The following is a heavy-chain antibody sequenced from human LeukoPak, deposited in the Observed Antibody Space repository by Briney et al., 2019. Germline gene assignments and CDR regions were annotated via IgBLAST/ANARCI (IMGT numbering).Heavy chain of an antibody. J-gene: IGHJ4*02. CDR1: GGSISSGDYY. CDR2: IYYSGST. Sequence: SQTLSLTCTVSGGSISSGDYYWRWIRQPPGKGLEWIVYIYYSGSTYYNPSLKSRVTISVDTSKNQFSLKLSSVTAADTAVYYCARDLLGGDFDYWGQGTLVTVSS. CDR3: ARDLLGGDFDY. D-gene: IGHD2/OR15-2a*01. V-gene: IGHV4-30-4*01.